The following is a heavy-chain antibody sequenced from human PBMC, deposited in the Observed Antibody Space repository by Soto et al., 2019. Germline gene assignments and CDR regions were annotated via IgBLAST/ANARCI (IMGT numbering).Heavy chain of an antibody. CDR3: ARAGYGSGSYYSDY. CDR2: ISYDGSNK. Sequence: PGGSLRLSCAASGFTFSSYGMHWVRQAPGKGLEWVAVISYDGSNKYYADSGKGRFTISRDNSKNTLYLQMNSLRAEDTAVYYCARAGYGSGSYYSDYWGQGTLVTVSS. V-gene: IGHV3-30*03. CDR1: GFTFSSYG. D-gene: IGHD3-10*01. J-gene: IGHJ4*02.